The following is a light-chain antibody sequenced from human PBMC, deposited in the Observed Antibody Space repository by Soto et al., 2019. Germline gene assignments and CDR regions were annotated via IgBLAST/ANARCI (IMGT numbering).Light chain of an antibody. CDR1: QSVSSY. V-gene: IGKV3-11*01. Sequence: VLTQSPATLSLSPGERATLSCRASQSVSSYLAWYQQKPGQAPRLLIYDASNRATGIPARFSGSGSGTDFTLTISSLEPEDFAVYYCQQRSNWPPSFGQGTRLEIK. CDR3: QQRSNWPPS. J-gene: IGKJ5*01. CDR2: DAS.